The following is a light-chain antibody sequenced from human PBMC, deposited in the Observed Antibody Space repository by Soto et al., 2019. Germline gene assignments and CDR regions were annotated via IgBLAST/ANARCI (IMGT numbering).Light chain of an antibody. CDR1: QGISSA. CDR3: QQFNSYPHFPT. CDR2: DAS. V-gene: IGKV1-13*02. Sequence: AIQLTQSPSSLSASVGDRVTITCRASQGISSALAWYQQKPGKAPKLLIYDASSLESGVPSRFSGSGSGTDFTLTISSLQPEDFATCYCQQFNSYPHFPTFGQGTRLEIK. J-gene: IGKJ5*01.